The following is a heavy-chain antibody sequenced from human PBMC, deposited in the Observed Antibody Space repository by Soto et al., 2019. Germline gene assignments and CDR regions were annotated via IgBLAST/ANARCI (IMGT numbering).Heavy chain of an antibody. D-gene: IGHD3-22*01. CDR1: GYTLTELS. CDR2: FDPEDGET. Sequence: GASVKVSCKVSGYTLTELSMHWVRQAPGKGLEWMGGFDPEDGETIYAQKFQGRVTMTEDTPTDTAYMELSSLRSEDTAVYYCATDLTSDSSPIYFDYWGQGTLVTVSS. V-gene: IGHV1-24*01. CDR3: ATDLTSDSSPIYFDY. J-gene: IGHJ4*02.